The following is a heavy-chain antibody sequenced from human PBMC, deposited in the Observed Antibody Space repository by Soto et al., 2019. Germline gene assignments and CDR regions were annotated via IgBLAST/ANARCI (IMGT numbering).Heavy chain of an antibody. CDR3: ARVRDSFGLDV. V-gene: IGHV4-31*03. Sequence: SETLSLTCRLSGGSITGAYYWNWIRQHPGKGLEWIGSIHYRGSTYYNPSLKTRITISLDRSNNQFSLNLSSVTAADTAVYYCARVRDSFGLDVWGQGTTVTVSS. CDR2: IHYRGST. D-gene: IGHD2-15*01. CDR1: GGSITGAYY. J-gene: IGHJ6*02.